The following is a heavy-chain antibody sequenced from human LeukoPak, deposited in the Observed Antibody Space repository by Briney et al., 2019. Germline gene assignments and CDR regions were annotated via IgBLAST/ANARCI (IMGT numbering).Heavy chain of an antibody. Sequence: PGGSLRLSCGASGFTLSSYWMTWVRQAPGKGLEWVANIKQDGSEKYYVDSVKGRFTISRDNAKNSLYLQMNSLRAEDTAVYYCCSYYYYYFDYWGQGTLVTVSS. J-gene: IGHJ4*02. CDR2: IKQDGSEK. CDR1: GFTLSSYW. CDR3: CSYYYYYFDY. V-gene: IGHV3-7*01. D-gene: IGHD3-22*01.